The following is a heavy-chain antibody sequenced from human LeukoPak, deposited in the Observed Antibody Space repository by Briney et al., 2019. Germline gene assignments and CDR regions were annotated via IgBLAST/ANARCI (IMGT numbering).Heavy chain of an antibody. J-gene: IGHJ4*02. V-gene: IGHV6-1*01. CDR1: GDSVSSNSDT. CDR3: VRLTSGYGYGDN. D-gene: IGHD5-18*01. Sequence: KPSQTLSLTCAISGDSVSSNSDTWNWVRQSPSRGLEWLGRTYSRSSKWYYDYAVSVKSRIIIDPDTSKNQFSLHLNSVTPEDAAVYYCVRLTSGYGYGDNWGQGTLVTVSS. CDR2: TYSRSSKWYY.